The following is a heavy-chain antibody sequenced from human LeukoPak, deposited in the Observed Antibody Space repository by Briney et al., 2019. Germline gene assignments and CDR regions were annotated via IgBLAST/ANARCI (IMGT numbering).Heavy chain of an antibody. D-gene: IGHD1-1*01. CDR3: ARESDQAVHPTAGLDP. Sequence: ASVKVSCKASGYTFTSYYMHWVRQAPGQGLEWMGIINPSGGSTSYAQKFQGRVTMTRDTSTSTVYMELSSLRSEDTAVYYCARESDQAVHPTAGLDPWGQGTLVTVSS. CDR2: INPSGGST. V-gene: IGHV1-46*01. CDR1: GYTFTSYY. J-gene: IGHJ5*02.